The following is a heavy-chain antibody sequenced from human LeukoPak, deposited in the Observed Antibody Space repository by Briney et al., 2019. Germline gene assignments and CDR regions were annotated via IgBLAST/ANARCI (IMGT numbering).Heavy chain of an antibody. CDR2: ISSSSSTI. V-gene: IGHV3-48*01. CDR1: EFTFSSYW. Sequence: GGSLRLSCAASEFTFSSYWMSWVRQAPGKGLEWVSYISSSSSTIYYADSVKGRFTISRDNSKNTQYLQMNSLRGEDTAVYYCAKGYSGYDPFHSWGQGTLVTVSS. D-gene: IGHD5-12*01. J-gene: IGHJ5*02. CDR3: AKGYSGYDPFHS.